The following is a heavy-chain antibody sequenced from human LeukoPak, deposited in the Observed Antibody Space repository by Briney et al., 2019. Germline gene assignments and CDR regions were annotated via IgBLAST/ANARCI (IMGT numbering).Heavy chain of an antibody. CDR2: IHSIGST. CDR3: ARDLGAMVRGVGVEFDP. J-gene: IGHJ5*02. V-gene: IGHV4-39*07. D-gene: IGHD3-10*01. Sequence: SETLSLTCTLSGGSISSGSFFWDWIRQPPGKGLEWLGSIHSIGSTYYNPSLKSRLTMSVDTSKNQFSLKLSSVTAADTAVYYCARDLGAMVRGVGVEFDPWGQGTLVTVSS. CDR1: GGSISSGSFF.